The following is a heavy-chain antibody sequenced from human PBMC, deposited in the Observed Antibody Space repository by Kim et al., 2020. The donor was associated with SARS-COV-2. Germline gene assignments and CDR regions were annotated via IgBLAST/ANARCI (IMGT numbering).Heavy chain of an antibody. D-gene: IGHD2-21*02. CDR3: ARSTDCLAHYYYGMDV. Sequence: KFQGRVTITADKSTSTAYMERSSLRSEDTAVYYCARSTDCLAHYYYGMDVWGQGTTVTVSS. V-gene: IGHV1-69*02. J-gene: IGHJ6*02.